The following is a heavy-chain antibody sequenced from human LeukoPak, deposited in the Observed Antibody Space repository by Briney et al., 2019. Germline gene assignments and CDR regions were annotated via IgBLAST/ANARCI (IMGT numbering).Heavy chain of an antibody. Sequence: SETLSLTCTVSGGSISSSSHYWGWIRQPPGKGLEWIGSIYYSGSTYYNPSLKSRVTISVDTSKNQFSLKLSSVTAADTAVYYCARRFADYGDYVGVFDPWGQGTLVTVSS. CDR1: GGSISSSSHY. CDR2: IYYSGST. V-gene: IGHV4-39*01. J-gene: IGHJ5*02. D-gene: IGHD4-17*01. CDR3: ARRFADYGDYVGVFDP.